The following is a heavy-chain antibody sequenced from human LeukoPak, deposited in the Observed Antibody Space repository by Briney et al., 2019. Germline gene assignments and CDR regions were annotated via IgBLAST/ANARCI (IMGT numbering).Heavy chain of an antibody. V-gene: IGHV3-74*01. D-gene: IGHD5-18*01. CDR1: GFTFSRNW. CDR2: INSDGSRT. CDR3: AGGYSYGYYYFDY. J-gene: IGHJ4*02. Sequence: GGSLRLSCAASGFTFSRNWMHWVRQAPGKGLGWVSGINSDGSRTNYADSVKGRFTISRDNAKNTLYLQMNSLRVEDAAVYYCAGGYSYGYYYFDYWGQGTLVTVSS.